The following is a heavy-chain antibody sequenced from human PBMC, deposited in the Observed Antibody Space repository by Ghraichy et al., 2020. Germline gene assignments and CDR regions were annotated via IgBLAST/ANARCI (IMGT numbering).Heavy chain of an antibody. J-gene: IGHJ4*02. V-gene: IGHV4-39*01. Sequence: SETLSLTCTVSGGSISSSSYYWGWIRQPPGKGLEWIGSIYYSGSTYYNPSLKSRVTISVDTSKNQFSLKLSSVTAADTAVYYCARRGVRYSSGWYTREYWGQGTLVTVSS. CDR2: IYYSGST. D-gene: IGHD6-19*01. CDR3: ARRGVRYSSGWYTREY. CDR1: GGSISSSSYY.